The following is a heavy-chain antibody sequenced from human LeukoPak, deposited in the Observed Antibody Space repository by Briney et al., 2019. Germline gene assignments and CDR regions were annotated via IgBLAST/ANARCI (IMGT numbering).Heavy chain of an antibody. J-gene: IGHJ4*02. CDR3: AREGFRSYGSPFDY. Sequence: PGGSLRLSCAASGFTFTNYWMHWVRYAPGKGLVWVSRIKTDGSTTNYADSVKGRFTISRDNSKNTLYLQMNSLRAEDTAVYYCAREGFRSYGSPFDYWGQGTLVTVSS. CDR2: IKTDGSTT. V-gene: IGHV3-74*01. CDR1: GFTFTNYW. D-gene: IGHD5-18*01.